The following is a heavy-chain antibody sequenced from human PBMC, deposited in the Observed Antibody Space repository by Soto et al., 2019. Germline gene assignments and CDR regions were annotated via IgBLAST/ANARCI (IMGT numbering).Heavy chain of an antibody. Sequence: SETLSLTCTVSGGSISSGDCYWSWIRQPPGKGLEWTGYIYYSGSTYYNPSLKSRVTISVDTSKNQFSLKLSSVTAADTAVYYCAREGSGSGHFDYWGQGTLVTVSS. D-gene: IGHD3-3*01. J-gene: IGHJ4*02. CDR3: AREGSGSGHFDY. CDR1: GGSISSGDCY. V-gene: IGHV4-30-4*01. CDR2: IYYSGST.